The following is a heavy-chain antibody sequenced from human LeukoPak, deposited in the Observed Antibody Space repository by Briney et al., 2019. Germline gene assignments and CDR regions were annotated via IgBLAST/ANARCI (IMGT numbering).Heavy chain of an antibody. V-gene: IGHV3-64*01. J-gene: IGHJ4*02. D-gene: IGHD6-13*01. CDR2: ISSNGDRT. CDR1: GFTFTNYA. Sequence: PGGSLRLSCAASGFTFTNYAMHWVRQAPGKGLEYVSAISSNGDRTYYANSVKGRFTISRDNSKNTLYLQMNSLRAEDTAVYYCAKEANIAAAGELDYWGQGTLVTVSS. CDR3: AKEANIAAAGELDY.